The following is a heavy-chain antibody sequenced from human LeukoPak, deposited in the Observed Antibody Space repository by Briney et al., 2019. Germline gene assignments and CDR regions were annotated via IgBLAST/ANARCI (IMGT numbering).Heavy chain of an antibody. CDR3: TRESPYSARGQPSDF. CDR2: ISYDGSNK. J-gene: IGHJ4*02. V-gene: IGHV3-30-3*01. D-gene: IGHD6-6*01. Sequence: SGGSLRLSCAASGFTFSSYAMHWVRRAPGKGLEWVAVISYDGSNKYYADSVKGRFTISRDNSKNTLYLQMNSLRAEDTAVYYCTRESPYSARGQPSDFWGQGTLVTVSS. CDR1: GFTFSSYA.